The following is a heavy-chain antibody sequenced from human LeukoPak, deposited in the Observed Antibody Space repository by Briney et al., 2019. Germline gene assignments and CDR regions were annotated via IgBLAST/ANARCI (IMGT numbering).Heavy chain of an antibody. CDR2: ISWNSGSI. V-gene: IGHV3-9*01. J-gene: IGHJ4*02. CDR3: AKEGYSSGWYADY. CDR1: GFTFDDYA. Sequence: GRSLRLSCAASGFTFDDYAMHWVRQAPGKGMEWVSGISWNSGSIGYADSVKGRFTISRDNAKNSLYLQMNSLRAEDTALYYCAKEGYSSGWYADYWGQGTLVTVSS. D-gene: IGHD6-19*01.